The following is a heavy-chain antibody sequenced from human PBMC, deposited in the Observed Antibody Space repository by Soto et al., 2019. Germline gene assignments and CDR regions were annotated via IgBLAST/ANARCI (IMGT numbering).Heavy chain of an antibody. J-gene: IGHJ6*02. Sequence: QVQLVQSGAEVKKPGSSVKVSCKASGGTFSSYAISWVRQAPGQGLEWMGGIIPIFGTANYAQKFQGRVTITADESTSTAYMELSSLRSEDTVVYCCARWGRSAAAAYYYYYGMDVWGQGTTVTVSS. CDR1: GGTFSSYA. CDR2: IIPIFGTA. D-gene: IGHD6-13*01. V-gene: IGHV1-69*01. CDR3: ARWGRSAAAAYYYYYGMDV.